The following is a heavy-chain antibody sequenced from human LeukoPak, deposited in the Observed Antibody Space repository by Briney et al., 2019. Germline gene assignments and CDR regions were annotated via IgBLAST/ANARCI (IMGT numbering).Heavy chain of an antibody. CDR1: GGSISSSSYY. V-gene: IGHV4-39*07. J-gene: IGHJ4*02. CDR3: ARPYGDYVADYFDY. CDR2: IYYSGST. D-gene: IGHD4-17*01. Sequence: SETLSLTCTVSGGSISSSSYYWGWIRQPPGKGLEWIGSIYYSGSTYYNPSLKSRVTISVDTSKNQFSLKLSSVTAADTAVYYCARPYGDYVADYFDYWGQGTLVTVSS.